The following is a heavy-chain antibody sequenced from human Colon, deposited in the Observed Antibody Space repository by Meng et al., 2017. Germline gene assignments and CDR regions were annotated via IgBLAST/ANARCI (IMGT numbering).Heavy chain of an antibody. CDR2: IYYSGST. D-gene: IGHD6-19*01. Sequence: QVQLQESGPGLGKPPQPLSPTCTVSGGSISSGGYYWSWIRQHPGKGLEWIGYIYYSGSTYYNPSLKSLVTISVDTSKNQFSLKLSSVTAADTAVYYCARVLPFSSGWSYFDYWGQGTLVTVSS. V-gene: IGHV4-31*01. CDR3: ARVLPFSSGWSYFDY. J-gene: IGHJ4*02. CDR1: GGSISSGGYY.